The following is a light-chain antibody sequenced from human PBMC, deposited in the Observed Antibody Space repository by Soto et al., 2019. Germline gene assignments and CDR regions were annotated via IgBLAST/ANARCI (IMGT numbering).Light chain of an antibody. CDR3: QQSYSRMT. J-gene: IGKJ1*01. CDR2: AAS. Sequence: DIQMTQSPSSLSASVGDGVTITCRASQSISSYVSWYQQKPGKAPKLLIYAASRLESGVPSRFSGSRSGTDFTRTISSLQPEDFATYYCQQSYSRMTFGQGTKVDIK. CDR1: QSISSY. V-gene: IGKV1-39*01.